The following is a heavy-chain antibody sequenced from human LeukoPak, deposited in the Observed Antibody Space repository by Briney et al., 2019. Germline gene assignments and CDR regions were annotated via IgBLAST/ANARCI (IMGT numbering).Heavy chain of an antibody. V-gene: IGHV4-59*01. CDR2: IYYSGST. CDR1: GGSISGYY. J-gene: IGHJ5*02. Sequence: PSETLSLTCTVSGGSISGYYWSWIRQPPGKGLEWIGYIYYSGSTNYNPSLKSRVTISVDTSKNQFSLKLISVTAADTAVYYCARGGSWFDPWGQGTLVTVSS. CDR3: ARGGSWFDP. D-gene: IGHD3-10*01.